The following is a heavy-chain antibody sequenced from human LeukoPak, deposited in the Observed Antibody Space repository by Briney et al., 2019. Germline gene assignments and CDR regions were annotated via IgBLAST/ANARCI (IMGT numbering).Heavy chain of an antibody. D-gene: IGHD3-10*01. V-gene: IGHV3-23*01. J-gene: IGHJ5*02. CDR3: AKEDYGSGSYYKYSWFDP. CDR2: ISGSGGST. Sequence: GGSLRLSCAASGFTFSSYAMSWVRQAPGKGLEWVSAISGSGGSTYYADSVKGRFTISRDNSKNTLYLQMNRLRAEDTAVYYCAKEDYGSGSYYKYSWFDPWGQGTLVTVSS. CDR1: GFTFSSYA.